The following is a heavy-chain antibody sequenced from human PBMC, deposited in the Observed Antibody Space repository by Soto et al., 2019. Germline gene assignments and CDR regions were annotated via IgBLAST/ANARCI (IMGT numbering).Heavy chain of an antibody. CDR2: IWYDGSNK. V-gene: IGHV3-33*01. J-gene: IGHJ3*02. Sequence: GGSLRLSCAASGFTFSSYGMHWVRQAPGKGLEWVAVIWYDGSNKYYADSVKGRFTISRDNSKNTLYLQMNSLRAEDTAVYYCARDLYYGGNSVSNAFDILGQGTMVTVSS. CDR1: GFTFSSYG. D-gene: IGHD4-17*01. CDR3: ARDLYYGGNSVSNAFDI.